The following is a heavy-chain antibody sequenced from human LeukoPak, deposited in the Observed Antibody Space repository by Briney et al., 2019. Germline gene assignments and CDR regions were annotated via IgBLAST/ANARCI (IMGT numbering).Heavy chain of an antibody. J-gene: IGHJ6*03. CDR2: ISSSSSYI. Sequence: GGSLRLSCAASGFTFSSYEMNWVRQAPGKGLEWVSSISSSSSYIYYADSVKGRFTISRDNAKNSLYLQMNSLRAEDTAVYYCARDLISGYYYMDVWGKGTTVTVSS. CDR1: GFTFSSYE. V-gene: IGHV3-21*01. D-gene: IGHD3-10*01. CDR3: ARDLISGYYYMDV.